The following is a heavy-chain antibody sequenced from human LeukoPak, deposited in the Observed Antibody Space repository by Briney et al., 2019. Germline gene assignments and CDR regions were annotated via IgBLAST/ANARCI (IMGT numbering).Heavy chain of an antibody. CDR1: GFTFSNYA. J-gene: IGHJ4*02. V-gene: IGHV3-23*01. CDR3: AKGYADFIVGPTTCFDY. D-gene: IGHD1-26*01. CDR2: ISASGGST. Sequence: GGSLRLSCAASGFTFSNYAMSWVRQAPGKGLEWVSAISASGGSTYYADSVRGRFTISRDNSKNTLYLQMNSLRAEDTAVYYCAKGYADFIVGPTTCFDYWGQGTLVTVSS.